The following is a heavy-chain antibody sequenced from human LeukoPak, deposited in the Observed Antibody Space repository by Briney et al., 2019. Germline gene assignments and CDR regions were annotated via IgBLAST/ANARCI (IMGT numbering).Heavy chain of an antibody. CDR1: GFPFSSYA. Sequence: GGSLRLSCAASGFPFSSYAMHWGRQAPGKGLEWVAVISYDGSNKYYADSVKGRFTISRDNSKNTLYLQMNSLRAEDTAVYYCARDRGGYDDSYTDYWGQGTLVTVSS. J-gene: IGHJ4*02. D-gene: IGHD5-12*01. CDR2: ISYDGSNK. V-gene: IGHV3-30-3*01. CDR3: ARDRGGYDDSYTDY.